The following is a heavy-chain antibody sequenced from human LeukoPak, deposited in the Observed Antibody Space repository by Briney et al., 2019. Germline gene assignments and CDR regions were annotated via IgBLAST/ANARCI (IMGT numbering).Heavy chain of an antibody. CDR3: WVGYCSSTSCPP. Sequence: GGSLRLSCAASGFTFSSYAMSWVRQAPGKGLEWVSAISSSGGSTYYADSVKGRFTISRDNSKNTLYLQMNSLRAEDTAVYYCWVGYCSSTSCPPWGQGTLVTVSS. CDR1: GFTFSSYA. CDR2: ISSSGGST. D-gene: IGHD2-2*01. V-gene: IGHV3-23*01. J-gene: IGHJ5*02.